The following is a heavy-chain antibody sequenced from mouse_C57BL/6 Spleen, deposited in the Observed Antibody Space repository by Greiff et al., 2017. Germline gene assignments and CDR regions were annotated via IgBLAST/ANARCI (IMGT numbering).Heavy chain of an antibody. CDR1: GFTFSDYG. Sequence: EVQRVESGGGLVKPGGSLKLSCAASGFTFSDYGMHWVRQAPEQGLEWVAYIISGSSTIYYADTVKGRFTISGDKAKNTLFLQMTSLRSEDTAMYYCARNYGSSYGFAYWGQGTLVTVSA. J-gene: IGHJ3*01. D-gene: IGHD1-1*01. CDR3: ARNYGSSYGFAY. CDR2: IISGSSTI. V-gene: IGHV5-17*01.